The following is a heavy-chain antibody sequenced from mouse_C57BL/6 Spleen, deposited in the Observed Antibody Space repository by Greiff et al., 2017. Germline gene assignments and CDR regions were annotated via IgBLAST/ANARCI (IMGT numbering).Heavy chain of an antibody. Sequence: EVKLVESGGDLVKPGGSLKLSCAASGFTFSSYGMSWVRQTPYKRLEWVATISSGGSYTYYPDSVKGRFTISRDNAKNTLYLQMSSLKSEDTAMYYCARHEGYSNYEGAMDYWGQGTSVTVSS. V-gene: IGHV5-6*01. CDR3: ARHEGYSNYEGAMDY. D-gene: IGHD2-5*01. CDR2: ISSGGSYT. J-gene: IGHJ4*01. CDR1: GFTFSSYG.